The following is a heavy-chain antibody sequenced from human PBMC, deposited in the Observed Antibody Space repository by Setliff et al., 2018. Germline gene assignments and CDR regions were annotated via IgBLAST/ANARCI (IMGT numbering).Heavy chain of an antibody. J-gene: IGHJ5*02. Sequence: SETLSLTCTVSGGSISSGSYYWSWIRQPAGKGLEWIGHIYSSGSTNYNPSLKSRVTISVDTSKNQFSLKLSSVTAADTAVYYCARGSVTIFGVVLSNWFDPWGQGTLVTVSS. V-gene: IGHV4-61*09. CDR2: IYSSGST. CDR1: GGSISSGSYY. CDR3: ARGSVTIFGVVLSNWFDP. D-gene: IGHD3-3*01.